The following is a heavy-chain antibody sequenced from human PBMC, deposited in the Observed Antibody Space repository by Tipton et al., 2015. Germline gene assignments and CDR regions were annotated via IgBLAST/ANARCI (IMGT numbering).Heavy chain of an antibody. Sequence: GSLRLSCAASGFTFSDSPMHWVRQASGKGLEWVGRIGSKAIDYATTYGASVKGRFTISRDDSKNTVYLLMNSLKTEDTAVYYCVTRVGEGWGQGTLVTVSS. V-gene: IGHV3-73*01. CDR2: IGSKAIDYAT. J-gene: IGHJ4*02. CDR1: GFTFSDSP. CDR3: VTRVGEG.